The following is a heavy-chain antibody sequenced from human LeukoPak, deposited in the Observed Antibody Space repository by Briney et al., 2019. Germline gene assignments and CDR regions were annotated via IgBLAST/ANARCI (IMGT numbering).Heavy chain of an antibody. V-gene: IGHV3-23*01. CDR3: ANGAALDYYDSSDRYDY. D-gene: IGHD3-22*01. J-gene: IGHJ4*02. CDR2: ISGSGGST. Sequence: GGSLRLSCAASGFTFSSYAMSWVRQAPGKGLEWVSAISGSGGSTYYADSVKGRFTISRDNSKNTLYLQMNSLRAEDTAVYYCANGAALDYYDSSDRYDYWGQATLVTVSS. CDR1: GFTFSSYA.